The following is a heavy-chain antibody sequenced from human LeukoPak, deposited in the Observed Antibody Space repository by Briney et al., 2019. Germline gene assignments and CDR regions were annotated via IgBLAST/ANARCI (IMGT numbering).Heavy chain of an antibody. CDR2: ISAYNGNT. CDR1: GYTFTDYY. CDR3: ARLPRTGDGYNY. V-gene: IGHV1-18*04. D-gene: IGHD5-24*01. Sequence: ASVKVSCKASGYTFTDYYVHWVRQAPGQGLEWMGWISAYNGNTNYAQKLQGRVTMTTDTSTSTAYMELRSLRSDDTAVYYCARLPRTGDGYNYWGKGTLVTVSS. J-gene: IGHJ4*02.